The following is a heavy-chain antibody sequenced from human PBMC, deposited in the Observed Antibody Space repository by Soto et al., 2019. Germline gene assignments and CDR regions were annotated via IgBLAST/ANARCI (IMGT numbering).Heavy chain of an antibody. Sequence: EEQLVESGGGLVQPGRSLRLSCAASEFTFEDYAMHWVRQAPGKGLEWVSGISWNSGTLVYADSVKGRFTISRDNAKNSLFLQMNSLRAEGTALYFCAKGRTRPLQLGSFGDNAFDVWGQGTMVTVSS. J-gene: IGHJ3*01. CDR3: AKGRTRPLQLGSFGDNAFDV. V-gene: IGHV3-9*01. D-gene: IGHD3-10*01. CDR2: ISWNSGTL. CDR1: EFTFEDYA.